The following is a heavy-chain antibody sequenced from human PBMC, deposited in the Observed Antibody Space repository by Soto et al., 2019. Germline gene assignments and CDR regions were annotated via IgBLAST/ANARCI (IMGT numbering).Heavy chain of an antibody. V-gene: IGHV3-23*01. CDR3: AKRVSGSYPDCNLDY. CDR2: ISGSGGST. J-gene: IGHJ4*02. Sequence: EVQLLESGGGLVQPGGSLRLSCAASGFTFSSYAMTWVRQAPGKGLEWVSAISGSGGSTYYADSVKGRFTISRDNSRNTLHVQINSLRAEDTAVYYCAKRVSGSYPDCNLDYCGQGTLVTVSS. D-gene: IGHD1-26*01. CDR1: GFTFSSYA.